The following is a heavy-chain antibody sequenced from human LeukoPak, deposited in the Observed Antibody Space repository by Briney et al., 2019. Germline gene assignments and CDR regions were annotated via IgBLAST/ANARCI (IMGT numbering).Heavy chain of an antibody. CDR1: GFTFSDYY. CDR2: ISGSGGST. J-gene: IGHJ3*02. V-gene: IGHV3-23*01. Sequence: PGGSLRLSCAASGFTFSDYYMSWIRQAPGKGLEWVSAISGSGGSTYYADSVKGRFTISRDNSKNTLYLQMNSLRAEDTAVYYCAKVGGDYDLVAFDIWGQGTMVTVSS. D-gene: IGHD4-17*01. CDR3: AKVGGDYDLVAFDI.